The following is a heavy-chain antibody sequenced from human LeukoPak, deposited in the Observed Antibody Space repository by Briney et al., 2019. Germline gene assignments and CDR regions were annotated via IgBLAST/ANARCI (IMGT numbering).Heavy chain of an antibody. CDR2: ISPNSGGT. V-gene: IGHV1-2*02. D-gene: IGHD6-13*01. J-gene: IGHJ5*02. CDR1: GYTFTDYC. Sequence: ASVKVSCKASGYTFTDYCMHWVRQAPGQGLEWMGWISPNSGGTNYAQKFQGRVTMTRDTSISTAYMELSRLRSDDTAMYYCARGEAAADLGWFDPWGQGTLVTVSS. CDR3: ARGEAAADLGWFDP.